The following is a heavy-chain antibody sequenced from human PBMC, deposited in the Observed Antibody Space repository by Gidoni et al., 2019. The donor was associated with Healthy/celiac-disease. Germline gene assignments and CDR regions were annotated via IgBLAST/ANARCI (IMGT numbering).Heavy chain of an antibody. CDR3: ARDSGPPLYYYYGMDV. J-gene: IGHJ6*02. CDR1: GGSISSYY. D-gene: IGHD2-8*02. V-gene: IGHV4-59*01. CDR2: IYYSGST. Sequence: QVQLQESGPGLVKTAETLSLTCTVGGGSISSYYWSWIRQPPGKGLEWIGYIYYSGSTNYNPSLKSRVTISVDTSKNQFSLKLSSVTAADTAVYYCARDSGPPLYYYYGMDVWGQGTTVTVSS.